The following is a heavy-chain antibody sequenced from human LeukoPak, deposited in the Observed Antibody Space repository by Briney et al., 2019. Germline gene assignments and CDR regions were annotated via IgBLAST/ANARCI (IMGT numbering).Heavy chain of an antibody. D-gene: IGHD1-26*01. CDR1: GYTFTSYA. J-gene: IGHJ3*02. CDR3: ALLSGSYYRRAAFDI. CDR2: INAGNGNT. V-gene: IGHV1-3*01. Sequence: ASVKVSCTASGYTFTSYAMHWVRQAPGQRLEWMGWINAGNGNTKYSQKFQGRVTMTTDTSTSTAYMELRSLRSDDTAVYYCALLSGSYYRRAAFDIWGQGTMVTVSS.